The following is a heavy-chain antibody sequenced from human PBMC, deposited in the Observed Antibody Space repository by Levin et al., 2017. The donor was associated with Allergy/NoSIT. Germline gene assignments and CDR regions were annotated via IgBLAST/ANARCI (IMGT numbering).Heavy chain of an antibody. V-gene: IGHV3-43D*03. CDR1: GFIFDDYA. Sequence: PGGSLRLSCAASGFIFDDYAMHWVRQAPGKGLEWVSLVSWDGGSAYYADSVKGRFTISRDNSKNSLYLQMLTLRAEDTALYYCANDKLSHAPSGIDYWGQGTLVTVSS. D-gene: IGHD3-10*01. CDR3: ANDKLSHAPSGIDY. J-gene: IGHJ4*02. CDR2: VSWDGGSA.